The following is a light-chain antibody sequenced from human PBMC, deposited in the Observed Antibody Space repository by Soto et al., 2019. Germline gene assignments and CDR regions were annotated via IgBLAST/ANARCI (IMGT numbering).Light chain of an antibody. Sequence: QSVLAQPASVSGSPGQSITISCSGTSSDVGGYNFVSWYQHHPGKPPKLMLYHVSNRPSGVSSRFSGSKSGNTASLTISGLQAEDEAHYYCSSYTSSRTLVFGGGTKVTVL. J-gene: IGLJ2*01. CDR1: SSDVGGYNF. CDR2: HVS. CDR3: SSYTSSRTLV. V-gene: IGLV2-14*03.